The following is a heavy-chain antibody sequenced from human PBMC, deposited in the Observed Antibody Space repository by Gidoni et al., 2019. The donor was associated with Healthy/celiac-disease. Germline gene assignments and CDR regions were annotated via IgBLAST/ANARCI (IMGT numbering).Heavy chain of an antibody. CDR1: GPTFSSYA. D-gene: IGHD2-2*01. CDR2: ISGSGGST. Sequence: EVQPLESGGGLVQPGGSLRLHCAASGPTFSSYAMSWVRQAPGKGLVWVSAISGSGGSTYYADSVKGQFTISRDNSKNTLYLQMNSLRAEDTAVYDCAKGSYCSSTSCYWYFDLWGRGTLVTVSS. CDR3: AKGSYCSSTSCYWYFDL. V-gene: IGHV3-23*01. J-gene: IGHJ2*01.